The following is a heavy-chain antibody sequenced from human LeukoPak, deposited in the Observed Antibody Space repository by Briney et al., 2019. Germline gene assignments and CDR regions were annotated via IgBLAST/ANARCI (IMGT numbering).Heavy chain of an antibody. CDR3: ARHDKYYYGMDV. Sequence: PSETLSLTCTVSGGSISSSSYYWGWIRQPPGKGLEWIGSIYYSGSTYYNPSLKSRVTISVDTSKNQFSLKLSSVTAADTAVYYSARHDKYYYGMDVWGQGTTVTVSS. CDR1: GGSISSSSYY. CDR2: IYYSGST. V-gene: IGHV4-39*01. D-gene: IGHD3-22*01. J-gene: IGHJ6*02.